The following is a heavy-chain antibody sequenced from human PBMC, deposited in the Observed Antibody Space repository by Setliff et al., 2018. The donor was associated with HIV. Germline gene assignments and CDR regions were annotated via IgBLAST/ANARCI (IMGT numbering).Heavy chain of an antibody. CDR1: GYTFTEFY. CDR2: IYPNTGGT. Sequence: ASVKVSCKASGYTFTEFYVHRVRQAPGEGLEWIGWIYPNTGGTNYAQKFQGRVTMTRDTSIRTAYMELRMLTSDDTAIYYCTRSTTADWGQGTMVTVSS. J-gene: IGHJ4*02. V-gene: IGHV1-2*02. D-gene: IGHD4-17*01. CDR3: TRSTTAD.